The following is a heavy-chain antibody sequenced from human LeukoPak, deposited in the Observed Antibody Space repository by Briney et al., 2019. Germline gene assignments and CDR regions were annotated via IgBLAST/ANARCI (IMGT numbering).Heavy chain of an antibody. CDR3: ASVFDS. V-gene: IGHV3-23*01. Sequence: PSGGSLRLSCGASGFTFSSYWMSWVRQAPGKGLEWVSAFSGSGGGTYYADSVKGRFTISRDNSKNTLYLQMNSLSAEDTAVYYCASVFDSWGQGFLVTVSS. D-gene: IGHD5/OR15-5a*01. J-gene: IGHJ4*02. CDR2: FSGSGGGT. CDR1: GFTFSSYW.